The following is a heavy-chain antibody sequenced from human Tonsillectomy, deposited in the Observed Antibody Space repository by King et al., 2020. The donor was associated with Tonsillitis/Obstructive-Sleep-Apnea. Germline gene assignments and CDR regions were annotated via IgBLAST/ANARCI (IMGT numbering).Heavy chain of an antibody. D-gene: IGHD1-26*01. CDR2: TRNKANRYST. CDR3: AKSTNYYMDV. Sequence: VQLVESGGDLVQPGGPLSLSCAASGFTFSDHYMDGVRDAPVGGVEGVVRTRNKANRYSTEYAASVKGRFTISRDDSKNSLHLQMNSLKTEDTAVYYCAKSTNYYMDVWGKGTTVTVSS. J-gene: IGHJ6*03. V-gene: IGHV3-72*01. CDR1: GFTFSDHY.